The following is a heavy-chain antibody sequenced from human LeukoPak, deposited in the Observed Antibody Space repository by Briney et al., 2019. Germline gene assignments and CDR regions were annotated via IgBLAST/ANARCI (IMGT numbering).Heavy chain of an antibody. CDR2: ISGSGGST. Sequence: GGSLRLSCAASGFTFSSYAMGWVRQAPGKGLEWVSAISGSGGSTYYADSVKGRFTISRDNSKNTLYLQMNSLRAEDTAVYYCAKDRLMVRGAYYHYFDYWGQGTLVTVSS. D-gene: IGHD3-10*01. V-gene: IGHV3-23*01. CDR3: AKDRLMVRGAYYHYFDY. CDR1: GFTFSSYA. J-gene: IGHJ4*02.